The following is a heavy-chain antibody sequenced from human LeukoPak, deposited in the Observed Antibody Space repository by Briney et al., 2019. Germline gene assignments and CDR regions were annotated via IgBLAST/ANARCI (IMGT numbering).Heavy chain of an antibody. V-gene: IGHV3-21*01. CDR2: ISTRGYI. CDR3: AELGITMIGGV. J-gene: IGHJ6*04. Sequence: GGSLRLSCEASGFTFSSYNMNWVRQAPGKGLEWVSSISTRGYIYYADSVKGRFTISRDNAKNSLYLQMNSLRAEDTAVYYCAELGITMIGGVWGKGTTVTISS. CDR1: GFTFSSYN. D-gene: IGHD3-10*02.